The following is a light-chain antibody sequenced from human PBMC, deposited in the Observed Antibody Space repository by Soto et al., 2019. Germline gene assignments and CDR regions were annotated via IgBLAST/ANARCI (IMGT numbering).Light chain of an antibody. Sequence: QSALTQPASVSGSPGQSITISCTGTSGDVGGYNYVSWYQQHPGKAPKLMIYDVSNRPSGVSNRFSGSKSGNTDSLTISGLQAEDEADYYCSSYTSSSTYVFGTGTKVTVL. V-gene: IGLV2-14*01. J-gene: IGLJ1*01. CDR3: SSYTSSSTYV. CDR1: SGDVGGYNY. CDR2: DVS.